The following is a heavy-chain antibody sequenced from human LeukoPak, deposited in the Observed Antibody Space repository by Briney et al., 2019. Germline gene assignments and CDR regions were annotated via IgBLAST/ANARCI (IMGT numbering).Heavy chain of an antibody. D-gene: IGHD3-3*01. CDR3: AKGDYDYGGCDP. CDR1: GFTFSSYG. V-gene: IGHV3-33*06. J-gene: IGHJ5*02. CDR2: IWYDGSNK. Sequence: PGGSLRLSCAASGFTFSSYGMHWVRQAPGKGLEWVAVIWYDGSNKYYADSVKGRFTISRDNSKNTLYLQMNSLRAEDTAVYYCAKGDYDYGGCDPWGQGTLVTVSS.